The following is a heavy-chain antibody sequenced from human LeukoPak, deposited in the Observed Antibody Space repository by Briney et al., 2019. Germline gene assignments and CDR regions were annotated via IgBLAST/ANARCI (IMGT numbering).Heavy chain of an antibody. CDR1: GFTFSNYG. CDR3: AKDICGGDCYPHGGY. J-gene: IGHJ4*02. V-gene: IGHV3-30*02. D-gene: IGHD2-21*01. CDR2: IPYDGSNK. Sequence: GGSLRHSCAASGFTFSNYGMHWVRQVPGKGLEWVAFIPYDGSNKYYADSLKGRFTISRDNSKNTLYLQMNSLRAEDTAIYCCAKDICGGDCYPHGGYWGQGTLVTVSS.